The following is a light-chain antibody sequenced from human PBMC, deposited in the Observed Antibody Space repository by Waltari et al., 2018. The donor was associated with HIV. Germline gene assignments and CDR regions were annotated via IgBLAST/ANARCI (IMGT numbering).Light chain of an antibody. CDR1: QSVSSNY. CDR3: QQYGSSLIFT. J-gene: IGKJ3*01. V-gene: IGKV3-20*01. Sequence: EIVLTQSPGTLSLSPGERATLSCRASQSVSSNYLAWYQQRPGQAPRLLIYGASSRATGIPDRFSGSGSGTDFTRTISRLEPEDFAVYYCQQYGSSLIFTFGPGTKVDIK. CDR2: GAS.